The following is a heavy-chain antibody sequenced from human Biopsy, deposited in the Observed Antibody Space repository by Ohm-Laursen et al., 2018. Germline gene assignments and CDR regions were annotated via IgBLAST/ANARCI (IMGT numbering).Heavy chain of an antibody. CDR1: GGSFNSLD. Sequence: GASVKVSCKASGGSFNSLDLSWVRQAPGQGLEWLGGIIPFSGTINYAQAFRGRFAITADESTSTVYLDLSSLRSEDTATYYCARRRGADFDYWGQGTLVTVSS. J-gene: IGHJ4*02. CDR3: ARRRGADFDY. D-gene: IGHD3-16*01. CDR2: IIPFSGTI. V-gene: IGHV1-69*13.